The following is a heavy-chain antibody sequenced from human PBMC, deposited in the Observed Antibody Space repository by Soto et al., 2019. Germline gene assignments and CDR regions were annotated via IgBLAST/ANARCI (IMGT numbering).Heavy chain of an antibody. CDR2: IFYSGNT. CDR1: GNSISTGAYY. J-gene: IGHJ6*02. CDR3: ARGVGFGYYYYHMDL. V-gene: IGHV4-31*03. D-gene: IGHD3-10*01. Sequence: SETLSLTCTVSGNSISTGAYYWSWLRQHPVKGLEWIGHIFYSGNTHYSPSLESRVTISIDTSKNQFSLKLTSVTAADTAVYYCARGVGFGYYYYHMDLWGQGTTVTVSS.